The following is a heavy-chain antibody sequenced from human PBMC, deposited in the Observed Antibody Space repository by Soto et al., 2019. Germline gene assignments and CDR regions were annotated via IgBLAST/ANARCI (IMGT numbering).Heavy chain of an antibody. D-gene: IGHD4-17*01. Sequence: PGGSLRLSCAASGFTFNNYEMNWVRQAPGKGLEWVSYISSSGSSIYYADSVKGRFTISRDNAKNSLYLQMNSLRADDTAVYYCAREYDDYSDHFDYWGQGTLVTVSS. J-gene: IGHJ4*02. CDR3: AREYDDYSDHFDY. CDR1: GFTFNNYE. V-gene: IGHV3-48*03. CDR2: ISSSGSSI.